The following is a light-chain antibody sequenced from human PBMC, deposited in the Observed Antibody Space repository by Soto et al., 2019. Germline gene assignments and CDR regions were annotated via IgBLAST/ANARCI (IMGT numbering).Light chain of an antibody. Sequence: AIRMTQSPSSFSASPGDRVTITCRASQGISSYLAWYQQKPGKAPKLLIYAASTLQSGVPSRFSGSGSGTEFTLTIISLQPDDSATYYCQQYDTYWTFGQGTKVDI. V-gene: IGKV1-8*01. CDR1: QGISSY. CDR2: AAS. CDR3: QQYDTYWT. J-gene: IGKJ1*01.